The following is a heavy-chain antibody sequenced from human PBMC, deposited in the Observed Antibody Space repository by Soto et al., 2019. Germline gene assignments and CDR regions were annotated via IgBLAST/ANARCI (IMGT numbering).Heavy chain of an antibody. J-gene: IGHJ3*02. V-gene: IGHV1-69*12. Sequence: QVQLVQSGAEVKKPGSSVKVSCKASGGTFSSYAISWVRQAPGQGLEWMGGIIPIFGTANYAQKFQGRVTITADEATSTAYMELSSVRSEDTAVYYCAKDLVDADAFDIWGQGTMVTVSS. CDR2: IIPIFGTA. CDR1: GGTFSSYA. D-gene: IGHD2-15*01. CDR3: AKDLVDADAFDI.